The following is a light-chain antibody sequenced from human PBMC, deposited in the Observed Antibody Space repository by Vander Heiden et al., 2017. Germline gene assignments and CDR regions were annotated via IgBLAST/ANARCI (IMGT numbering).Light chain of an antibody. Sequence: QMTQSPSSLPASVGNRVTITCRESQSVTSYLNWYQQKPGKPPKLLIYATSTLQSGVPSRFSGSGSGTHFTLTISSLQPEDFATYYCQQSYSSPYSFGQGTRLEIK. CDR1: QSVTSY. J-gene: IGKJ2*01. CDR3: QQSYSSPYS. V-gene: IGKV1-39*01. CDR2: ATS.